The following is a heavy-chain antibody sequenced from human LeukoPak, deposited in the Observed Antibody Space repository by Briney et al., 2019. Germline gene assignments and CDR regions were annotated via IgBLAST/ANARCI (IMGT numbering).Heavy chain of an antibody. CDR2: ISASFGTT. CDR1: GFTFSGYA. D-gene: IGHD6-13*01. Sequence: PGGSLRLSCAASGFTFSGYAMSWVRQAPGKGLEWVSVISASFGTTYYADSVKGRFTISRDNSKNTLDLQMNSLRAEDTAVYYCAKGSAAAGGFDYWGQGTLATVSS. J-gene: IGHJ4*02. V-gene: IGHV3-23*01. CDR3: AKGSAAAGGFDY.